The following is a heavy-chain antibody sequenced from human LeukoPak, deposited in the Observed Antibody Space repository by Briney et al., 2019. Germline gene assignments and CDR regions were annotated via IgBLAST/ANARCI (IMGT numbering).Heavy chain of an antibody. J-gene: IGHJ5*02. V-gene: IGHV3-21*01. Sequence: GGSLRLSCAASGFSFISYSMNWVRQAPGKGLEWVSSISSSSDYRYHADSVKGRFTISRDNPKKSLYLQMNSLRAEDTAVYYCARGATTTRFGRFDPWGQGTLVTVSS. CDR2: ISSSSDYR. CDR3: ARGATTTRFGRFDP. CDR1: GFSFISYS. D-gene: IGHD4-17*01.